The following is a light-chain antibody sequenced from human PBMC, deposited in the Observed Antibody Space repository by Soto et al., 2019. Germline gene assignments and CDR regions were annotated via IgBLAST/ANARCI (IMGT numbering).Light chain of an antibody. J-gene: IGKJ3*01. CDR1: QSVTSSY. CDR3: QLYCNSRFT. V-gene: IGKV3-20*01. Sequence: EIVLTQSPGTLSLSPGERATLSCRASQSVTSSYLAWYQQKPGQAPRLLIYGASNSATGIPDRFSGSGSGTDFTLTISRLEPEDFAVYYCQLYCNSRFTFGPGTKVDIK. CDR2: GAS.